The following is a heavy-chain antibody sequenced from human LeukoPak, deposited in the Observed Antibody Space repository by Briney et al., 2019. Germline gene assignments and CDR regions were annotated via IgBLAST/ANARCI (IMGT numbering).Heavy chain of an antibody. J-gene: IGHJ4*02. Sequence: GGSLRLSCAASGFTFSSYAMSWVRQAPGKRLEWVSAISGSGGSTYYADSVKGRFTISRDNSKNTLYLQMNSLRAEDTAVYYCAKDPYSSSWYGGGYWGQGTLVTVSS. CDR3: AKDPYSSSWYGGGY. CDR2: ISGSGGST. CDR1: GFTFSSYA. V-gene: IGHV3-23*01. D-gene: IGHD6-13*01.